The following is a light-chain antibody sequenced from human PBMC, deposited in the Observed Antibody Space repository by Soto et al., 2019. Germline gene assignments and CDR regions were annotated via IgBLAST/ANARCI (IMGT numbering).Light chain of an antibody. J-gene: IGKJ2*01. CDR3: QQYDSYSYT. CDR1: QSVSSDY. CDR2: GAS. V-gene: IGKV3-20*01. Sequence: EIVLTQSPDTLSLSPGERATLSCRASQSVSSDYLVWYQQKPGQAPRLLIYGASRRATGIPDRFSGSGSGTDFILTISSLQPDDFATYYCQQYDSYSYTFGQGTKLEIK.